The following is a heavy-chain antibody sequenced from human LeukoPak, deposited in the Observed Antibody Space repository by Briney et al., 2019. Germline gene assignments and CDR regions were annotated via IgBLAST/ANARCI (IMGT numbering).Heavy chain of an antibody. D-gene: IGHD1-14*01. J-gene: IGHJ4*02. CDR1: GFTFSSST. V-gene: IGHV3-21*01. CDR2: ISSSSTYI. CDR3: ARDPSGNSG. Sequence: GRSLRLSCAASGFTFSSSTMNWVRQGPGKGLEWVSSISSSSTYIYYADSVKGRFTISRDNAKNSLYLQMNSLRAEDTAVYYCARDPSGNSGWGQGTLVTVSS.